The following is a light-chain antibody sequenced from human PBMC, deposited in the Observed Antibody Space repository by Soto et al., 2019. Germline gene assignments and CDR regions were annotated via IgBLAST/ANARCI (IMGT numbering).Light chain of an antibody. Sequence: QSVLTQPPSVSGAPGQRVTISCTGSSSNIGASYAEHWYQQLPGTAPKLLIYGNSNRPSGVPDRFSGSKSGTSASLAITGLQAEDEADYYCQSYDSSLSGSVFGGGTKLTVL. CDR3: QSYDSSLSGSV. J-gene: IGLJ3*02. CDR2: GNS. CDR1: SSNIGASYA. V-gene: IGLV1-40*01.